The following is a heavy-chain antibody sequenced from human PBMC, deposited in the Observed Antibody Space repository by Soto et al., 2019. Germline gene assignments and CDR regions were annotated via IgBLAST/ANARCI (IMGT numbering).Heavy chain of an antibody. CDR3: ARVVLLWFGEPTRGFDT. CDR2: IYYSGST. CDR1: GGSISSGDYY. D-gene: IGHD3-10*01. Sequence: PSGTLSLTCTVSGGSISSGDYYWSWIRQPPGKGLEWIGYIYYSGSTYYNPSLKSRVTISVDTSKNQFSLKLSSVTAADTAVYYCARVVLLWFGEPTRGFDTWGQETLVTVSS. V-gene: IGHV4-30-4*01. J-gene: IGHJ5*02.